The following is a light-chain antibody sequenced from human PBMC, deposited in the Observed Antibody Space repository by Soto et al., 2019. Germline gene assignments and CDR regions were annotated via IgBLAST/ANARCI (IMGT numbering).Light chain of an antibody. Sequence: EIVLTQSPGTLSLSPGERATLSCRASQSVSSSYLAWYQQKPGQAPRLLIYGASSRATGIPDRFSGSGSATDFALTISRLEPEDFAVYYCHQYGSSPPFTFGPGTKVDIK. J-gene: IGKJ3*01. V-gene: IGKV3-20*01. CDR1: QSVSSSY. CDR3: HQYGSSPPFT. CDR2: GAS.